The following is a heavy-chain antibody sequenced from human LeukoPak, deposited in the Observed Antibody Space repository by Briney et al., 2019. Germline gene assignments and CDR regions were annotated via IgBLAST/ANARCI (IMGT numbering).Heavy chain of an antibody. V-gene: IGHV4-34*01. CDR1: GGSFSGYY. CDR2: INHSGST. J-gene: IGHJ4*02. Sequence: SETLSLTCAVYGGSFSGYYWSWIRQPPGKGLEWIGEINHSGSTNYNPSLKSRVTIPVDTSKNQFSLKLSSVTAADTAVYYCARVGSIAVARWGQGTLVAVSS. CDR3: ARVGSIAVAR. D-gene: IGHD6-19*01.